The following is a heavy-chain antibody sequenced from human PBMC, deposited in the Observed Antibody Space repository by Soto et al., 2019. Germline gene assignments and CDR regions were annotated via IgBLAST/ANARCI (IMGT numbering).Heavy chain of an antibody. J-gene: IGHJ4*02. CDR1: GGSVSSFY. V-gene: IGHV4-59*02. Sequence: SLTCSISGGSVSSFYWSWIRQPPGKGLEWIGYIYYNWDTNYNPSLKSRVTISVDTSKNHFSLKLTSVTAADTAVYYCARVHPGLERLVDYWGQGALVTVSS. D-gene: IGHD1-1*01. CDR3: ARVHPGLERLVDY. CDR2: IYYNWDT.